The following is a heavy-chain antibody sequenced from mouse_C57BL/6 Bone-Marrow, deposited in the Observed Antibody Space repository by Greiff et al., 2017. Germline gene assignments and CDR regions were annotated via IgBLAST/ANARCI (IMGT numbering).Heavy chain of an antibody. CDR3: ARDYGSSLDY. CDR2: ISPRSGNT. D-gene: IGHD1-1*01. V-gene: IGHV1-81*01. J-gene: IGHJ2*01. CDR1: GYTFTSYG. Sequence: QVQLQQSGAELARPGASVKLSCKASGYTFTSYGISWVKQRTGQGLEWIGEISPRSGNTDYNEKFKGKATLTADKSSSTAYMELRSLTSEDSAVXFCARDYGSSLDYWGQGTTLTVSS.